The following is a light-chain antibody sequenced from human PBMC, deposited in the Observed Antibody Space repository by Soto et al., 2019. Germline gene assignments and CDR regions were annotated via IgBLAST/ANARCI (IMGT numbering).Light chain of an antibody. CDR2: DAS. V-gene: IGKV1-5*01. Sequence: DIQMTQSPSTLSASVGDRVTITCRASQSISSWLAWYQQRPGKAPNLLIYDASSLESGVPSRFSGSGSGTEFTLTISSLQPDDFATYYCQQYTRYSTFGQGTKVDIK. CDR1: QSISSW. CDR3: QQYTRYST. J-gene: IGKJ1*01.